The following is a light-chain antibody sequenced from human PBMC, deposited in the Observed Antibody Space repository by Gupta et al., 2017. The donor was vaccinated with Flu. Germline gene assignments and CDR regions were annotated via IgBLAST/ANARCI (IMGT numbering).Light chain of an antibody. CDR1: LSVSSY. CDR3: QQRFNWPIT. V-gene: IGKV3-11*01. Sequence: EIVLTPSPATLSLSPGERATPSCRASLSVSSYLAWYQQKPGLAPRLLIYDASDRATGIPARFSGSGSGTDFTLTISSLEPEDFAVYYCQQRFNWPITFGPGTKVDIK. CDR2: DAS. J-gene: IGKJ3*01.